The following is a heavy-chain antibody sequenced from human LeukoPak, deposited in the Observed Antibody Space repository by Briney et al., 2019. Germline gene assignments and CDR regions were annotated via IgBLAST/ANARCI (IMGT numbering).Heavy chain of an antibody. CDR3: ARNPAAWFGELSSWFDP. Sequence: GRSLRLSCAASGFTFSSYAMHWVRQAPGKGLEWVAVISYDGSSKNYADSVKGRFTISRDNSENTLYLQVSSLKTDDSAVYYCARNPAAWFGELSSWFDPWGQGTLVTVSS. D-gene: IGHD3-10*01. V-gene: IGHV3-30-3*01. CDR1: GFTFSSYA. CDR2: ISYDGSSK. J-gene: IGHJ5*02.